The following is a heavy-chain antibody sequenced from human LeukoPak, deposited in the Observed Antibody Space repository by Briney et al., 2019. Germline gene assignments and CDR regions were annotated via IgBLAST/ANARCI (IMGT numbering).Heavy chain of an antibody. CDR3: AKEVSGSYSIVGDAFDI. J-gene: IGHJ3*02. V-gene: IGHV3-23*01. CDR1: GFTVSSNY. Sequence: GGSLRLSCAASGFTVSSNYMSWVRQAPGKGLEWVSAISGSGGSTYYADSVKGRFTISRDNSKNTLYLQMNSLRAEDTAVYYCAKEVSGSYSIVGDAFDIWGQGTMVTVSS. CDR2: ISGSGGST. D-gene: IGHD1-26*01.